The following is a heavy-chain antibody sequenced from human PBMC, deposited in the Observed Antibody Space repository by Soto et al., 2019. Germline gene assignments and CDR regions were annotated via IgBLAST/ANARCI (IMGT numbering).Heavy chain of an antibody. CDR1: GASIGSGGW. CDR2: IFHDGNT. Sequence: SETLSLTCAVSGASIGSGGWWSWVRQPPGKGLEWIAEIFHDGNTNYSPSLKSRVTISVDKSQNQFSLNVYSVTAADKAVYYCARHEGWTGPDQWGQGTLVTVLL. D-gene: IGHD2-8*02. J-gene: IGHJ5*02. CDR3: ARHEGWTGPDQ. V-gene: IGHV4-4*02.